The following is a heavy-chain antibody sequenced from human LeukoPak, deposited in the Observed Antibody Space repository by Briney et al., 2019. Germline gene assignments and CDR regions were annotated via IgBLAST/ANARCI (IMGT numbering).Heavy chain of an antibody. CDR2: IWYDGSSK. CDR3: ARGYYDILTGLEY. J-gene: IGHJ4*02. V-gene: IGHV3-33*01. CDR1: GFTFSNFG. D-gene: IGHD3-9*01. Sequence: GRSLRLSCAASGFTFSNFGMHWVRQAPGKGLEWVSFIWYDGSSKYYGDSVKGRFTISRDNSKNTLYLQMNNLRAEDTAVYYCARGYYDILTGLEYWGQGTLVTVSS.